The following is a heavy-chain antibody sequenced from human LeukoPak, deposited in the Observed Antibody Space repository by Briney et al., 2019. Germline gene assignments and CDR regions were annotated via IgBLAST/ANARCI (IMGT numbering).Heavy chain of an antibody. CDR1: GYTFTSYA. D-gene: IGHD6-6*01. CDR2: ISAYNGNT. Sequence: ASVKVSCKASGYTFTSYAMNWVRQAPGQGLEWMGWISAYNGNTNYAQKLQGRVTMTTDTSTSTAYMELRSLRSDDTAVYYCARARKDPYSSSYYYYYYMDVWGKGTTVTVSS. V-gene: IGHV1-18*01. J-gene: IGHJ6*03. CDR3: ARARKDPYSSSYYYYYYMDV.